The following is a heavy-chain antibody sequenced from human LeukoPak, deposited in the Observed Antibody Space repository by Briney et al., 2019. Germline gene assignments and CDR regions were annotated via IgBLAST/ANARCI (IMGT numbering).Heavy chain of an antibody. V-gene: IGHV4-34*01. D-gene: IGHD3-22*01. CDR2: INHSGST. Sequence: PSETPSLTCAVYGGSFSGYYWSWIRQPPGKGLEWIGEINHSGSTNYNPSLKSRVTMSVDTSKNQFSLKLSSVTAADTAVYYCARGRYDSSGYYPRTFGYWGQGTLVTVSS. CDR1: GGSFSGYY. J-gene: IGHJ4*02. CDR3: ARGRYDSSGYYPRTFGY.